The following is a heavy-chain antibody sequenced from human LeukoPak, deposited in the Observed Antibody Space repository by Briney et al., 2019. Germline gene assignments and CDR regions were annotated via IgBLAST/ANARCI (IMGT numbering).Heavy chain of an antibody. CDR3: ARHGGDYDYVWGSYRSHFDY. V-gene: IGHV4-30-4*01. CDR1: GGSISSGDYY. Sequence: TSETLSLTCTVSGGSISSGDYYWSWIRQPPGKGLEWIGYIYYSGSTYYNPSLKSRVTISVDTSKNQFSLKLSSVTAADTAVYYCARHGGDYDYVWGSYRSHFDYWGQGTLVTVSS. D-gene: IGHD3-16*02. J-gene: IGHJ4*02. CDR2: IYYSGST.